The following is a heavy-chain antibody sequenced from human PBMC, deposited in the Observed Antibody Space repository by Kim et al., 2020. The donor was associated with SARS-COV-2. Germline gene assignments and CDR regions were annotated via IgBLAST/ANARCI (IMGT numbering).Heavy chain of an antibody. CDR1: GFTFCSYS. CDR3: ARDLRSGYYFDY. CDR2: ISSSSSYI. Sequence: GGSLRLSCAASGFTFCSYSLNWVRQAPGKGLEWVSSISSSSSYIYYADPVKGRITIYRDNAKNPRNLQMNSLRAEDTAVYYGARDLRSGYYFDYWGQGTLVTVSS. V-gene: IGHV3-21*01. J-gene: IGHJ4*02. D-gene: IGHD3-3*01.